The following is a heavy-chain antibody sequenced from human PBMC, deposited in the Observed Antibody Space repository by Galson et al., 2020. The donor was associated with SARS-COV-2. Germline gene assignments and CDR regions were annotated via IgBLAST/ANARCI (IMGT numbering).Heavy chain of an antibody. CDR3: ARGKPIVNDALDI. D-gene: IGHD2-15*01. Sequence: SVHVSCMPSRGTLSNYAMILVEQAPRQGLEWPGVNIPILDTTNSALKFQGRVTITADRTTSTAYMELSSLRSEYTAYYYCARGKPIVNDALDIWGQGTMVIVSS. J-gene: IGHJ3*02. CDR1: RGTLSNYA. CDR2: NIPILDTT. V-gene: IGHV1-69*10.